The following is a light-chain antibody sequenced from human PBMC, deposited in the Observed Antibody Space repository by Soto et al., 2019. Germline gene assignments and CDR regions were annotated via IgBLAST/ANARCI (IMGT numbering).Light chain of an antibody. CDR1: QPIASN. CDR3: QQYNNWPYT. V-gene: IGKV3-15*01. Sequence: DILMPKSPATMSVSPVERSTLSWRASQPIASNGAWSQQRPGQPPRRLMFGASTRAYDVPDGFTGSGSATQFTPPIASRHSEDFAVYFGQQYNNWPYTFGQGTKVDIK. CDR2: GAS. J-gene: IGKJ2*01.